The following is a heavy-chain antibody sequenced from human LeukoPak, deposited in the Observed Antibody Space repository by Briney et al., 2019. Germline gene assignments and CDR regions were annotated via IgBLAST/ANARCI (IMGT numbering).Heavy chain of an antibody. CDR2: IFYSGST. CDR3: ARVSYYYDSSGPRAIDAFDI. V-gene: IGHV4-59*02. CDR1: GVSVSGYF. Sequence: SETLSLTCSVSGVSVSGYFWSWIRQPPGMGLEWLGSIFYSGSTNYNPSLKSRVTVSLDTSKNQFSLELTSVTAADTAVYYCARVSYYYDSSGPRAIDAFDIWGQGTMVTVSS. J-gene: IGHJ3*02. D-gene: IGHD3-22*01.